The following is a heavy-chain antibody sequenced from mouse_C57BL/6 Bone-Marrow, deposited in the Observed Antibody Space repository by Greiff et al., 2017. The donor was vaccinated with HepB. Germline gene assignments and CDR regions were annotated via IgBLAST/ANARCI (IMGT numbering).Heavy chain of an antibody. CDR1: GYTFTNYW. CDR3: ARGGNYVRFAY. CDR2: IYPGGGYT. Sequence: VQLQQSGAELVRPGTSVKMSCKASGYTFTNYWIGWAKQRPGHGLEWIGDIYPGGGYTNYNEKFKGKATLTADKSSSTAYMQFSSLTSEDSAIYYCARGGNYVRFAYWGQGTLVTVSA. D-gene: IGHD2-1*01. J-gene: IGHJ3*01. V-gene: IGHV1-63*01.